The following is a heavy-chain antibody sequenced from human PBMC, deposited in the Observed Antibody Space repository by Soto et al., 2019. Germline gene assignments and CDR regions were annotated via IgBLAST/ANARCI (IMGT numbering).Heavy chain of an antibody. CDR2: IIPIFGTA. V-gene: IGHV1-69*12. D-gene: IGHD5-18*01. J-gene: IGHJ5*02. CDR1: GGTFSSYA. CDR3: ARDRYEDSYGQGLSWFDP. Sequence: QVQLVQSGAEVKKPGSSVKVSCKASGGTFSSYAISWVRQAPGQGLEWMGGIIPIFGTANYAQKFQGRVTITADESTSTAYMELSSLRSEDTAVYYCARDRYEDSYGQGLSWFDPWGQGTLVTVSS.